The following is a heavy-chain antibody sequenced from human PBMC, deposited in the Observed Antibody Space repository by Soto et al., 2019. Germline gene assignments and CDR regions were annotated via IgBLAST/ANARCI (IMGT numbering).Heavy chain of an antibody. V-gene: IGHV4-61*08. CDR3: ARQGYYDLLSGYYLFDY. D-gene: IGHD3-3*01. CDR2: VSYSGST. J-gene: IGHJ4*02. Sequence: SETLSLTCAVSGGSISSGGYSWSWVRQPPGKGLEWIGYVSYSGSTTYNPSLKSRVIVSIDTSKNQFSLKLTSVTAADTAVYYCARQGYYDLLSGYYLFDYWGQGILVTSPQ. CDR1: GGSISSGGYS.